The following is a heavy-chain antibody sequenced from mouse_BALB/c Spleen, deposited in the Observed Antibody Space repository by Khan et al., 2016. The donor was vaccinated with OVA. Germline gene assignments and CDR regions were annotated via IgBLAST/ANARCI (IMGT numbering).Heavy chain of an antibody. CDR2: IYPGSGDP. J-gene: IGHJ3*01. CDR1: GYTFTDYY. CDR3: ARRNYFGYTFAY. Sequence: QVQLQQSGAELARPGASVKLSCKASGYTFTDYYINWVKQRTGQGLEWIGEIYPGSGDPYYNEKFKDKATLTADKSSTTAYMQLSSLTSEDSAVYFCARRNYFGYTFAYWGQGTLVTVSA. D-gene: IGHD1-2*01. V-gene: IGHV1-77*01.